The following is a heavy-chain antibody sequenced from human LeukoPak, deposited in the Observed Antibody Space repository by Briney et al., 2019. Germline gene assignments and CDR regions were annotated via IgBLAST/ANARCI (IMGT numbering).Heavy chain of an antibody. CDR2: INPNSGGT. CDR1: GYTFTGYY. V-gene: IGHV1-2*02. D-gene: IGHD1/OR15-1a*01. Sequence: ASVKVSCKAYGYTFTGYYMHWVRQAPGQGLEWMGWINPNSGGTNYAQKFQGRVTMTRDTSISTAYMELSRLRSDDTAVYYCARGDLTNYYYHMDVWGKGTTVTVSS. J-gene: IGHJ6*03. CDR3: ARGDLTNYYYHMDV.